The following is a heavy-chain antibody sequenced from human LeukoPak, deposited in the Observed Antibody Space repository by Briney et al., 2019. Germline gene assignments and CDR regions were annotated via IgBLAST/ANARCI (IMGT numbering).Heavy chain of an antibody. D-gene: IGHD3-10*01. V-gene: IGHV4-4*02. CDR1: GSSISSSNW. Sequence: SETLSLTCAVSGSSISSSNWWSWVRQPPGKGLEWIGEIYHSGSTNYNPSLKSRVTISVDKSKNQFSLKLSSVTAADTAVYYCAREMGSGSYRWFDPWGQGTLVTVSS. CDR2: IYHSGST. J-gene: IGHJ5*02. CDR3: AREMGSGSYRWFDP.